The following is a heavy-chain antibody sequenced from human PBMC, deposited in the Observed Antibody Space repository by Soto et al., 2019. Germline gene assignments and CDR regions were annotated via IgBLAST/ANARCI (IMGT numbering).Heavy chain of an antibody. CDR3: ARDPHEFWTSYWFDS. J-gene: IGHJ5*01. D-gene: IGHD1-1*01. CDR2: ISAYDGKT. Sequence: QVQLVQSGAEVRKPGASVKVSCKTSGYPFNIYGMNWVRQAPGQGLEMMGWISAYDGKTTYAEKFQDRETMTTDTSTSTAYMELRSLRPDDTAIYYCARDPHEFWTSYWFDSWGQGTLVSVSS. V-gene: IGHV1-18*01. CDR1: GYPFNIYG.